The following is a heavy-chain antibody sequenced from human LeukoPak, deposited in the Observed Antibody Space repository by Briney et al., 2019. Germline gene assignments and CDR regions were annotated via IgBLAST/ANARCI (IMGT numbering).Heavy chain of an antibody. CDR3: ARELYYYGSGSIDAFDI. Sequence: SVRVSCTPSGGTFTIYAISWVRQAPGQGVGWMGGIIPIFGTANYAQKFQGRVTITADESTSTAYMELSSLRSEDTAMYYCARELYYYGSGSIDAFDIWGQGTMVTVSS. V-gene: IGHV1-69*01. CDR1: GGTFTIYA. J-gene: IGHJ3*02. D-gene: IGHD3-10*01. CDR2: IIPIFGTA.